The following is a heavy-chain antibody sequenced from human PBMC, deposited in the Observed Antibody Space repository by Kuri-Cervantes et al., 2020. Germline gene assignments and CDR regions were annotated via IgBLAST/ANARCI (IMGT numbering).Heavy chain of an antibody. CDR3: ARLAMRWYGPAYYYYYGMDV. D-gene: IGHD5-24*01. CDR1: GYTFTGYY. J-gene: IGHJ6*02. CDR2: IIPIFGTA. V-gene: IGHV1-69*13. Sequence: SVKVSCKASGYTFTGYYMHWVRQAPGQGLEWMGGIIPIFGTANYAQKFQGRVTITADESTSTAYMELSSLRSEDTAVYYCARLAMRWYGPAYYYYYGMDVWGQGTTVTVSS.